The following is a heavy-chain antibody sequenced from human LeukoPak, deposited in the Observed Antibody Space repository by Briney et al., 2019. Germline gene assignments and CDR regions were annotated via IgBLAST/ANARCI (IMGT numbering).Heavy chain of an antibody. D-gene: IGHD3-10*01. CDR1: GFTFSSYE. J-gene: IGHJ4*02. CDR2: ISSSGSTI. Sequence: GGSLRLSCAASGFTFSSYEMNWVRQAPGKGLEWVSYISSSGSTIYYADSVKGRFTISRDNAKNSLYLQMNSLRAEDTAVYYCARGSITMVRGVTPYFDYWGQGTLVTVSS. CDR3: ARGSITMVRGVTPYFDY. V-gene: IGHV3-48*03.